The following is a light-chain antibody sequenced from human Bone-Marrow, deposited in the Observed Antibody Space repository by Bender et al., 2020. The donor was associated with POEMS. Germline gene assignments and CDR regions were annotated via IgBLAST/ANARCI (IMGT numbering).Light chain of an antibody. CDR2: DVS. CDR1: SADVGGYNY. V-gene: IGLV2-14*03. J-gene: IGLJ2*01. Sequence: QSALTQPASVSGSPGQSITIFCTGTSADVGGYNYVSWYQQHPGKAPTLMIYDVSNRPSGVSHRFSGSKSGNTASLTISGLQAEDEADYYCSSYAGSDNFVIFGGGTKVTVL. CDR3: SSYAGSDNFVI.